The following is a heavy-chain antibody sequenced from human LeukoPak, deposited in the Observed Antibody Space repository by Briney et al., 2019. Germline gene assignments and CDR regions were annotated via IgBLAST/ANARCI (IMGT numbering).Heavy chain of an antibody. V-gene: IGHV4-59*01. CDR3: ARGRQEYYYDSSGYYSKLYNWFDP. CDR1: GGSISSYY. Sequence: TSETLSLTCTVSGGSISSYYWSWIRQPPGKGLEWIGYIYYSGSTNYNPSLKSRVTISVDTSKNQFSLKLSSVTAADTAVYYCARGRQEYYYDSSGYYSKLYNWFDPWGQGTLVTVSS. D-gene: IGHD3-22*01. CDR2: IYYSGST. J-gene: IGHJ5*02.